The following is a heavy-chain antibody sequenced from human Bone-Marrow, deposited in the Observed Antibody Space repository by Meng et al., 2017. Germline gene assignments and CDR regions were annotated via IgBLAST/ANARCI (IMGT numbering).Heavy chain of an antibody. CDR1: GGSIRSYY. Sequence: ESLKISCTVSGGSIRSYYWSWIRQPAGKGLEWIGRIYTSGSTNYNPSLKNRVSMSVDTSKNQFSLKLSSVTAADTAVYYCARDSGTYWDDAFDIWGQGTMVTVSS. J-gene: IGHJ3*02. D-gene: IGHD1-26*01. CDR3: ARDSGTYWDDAFDI. V-gene: IGHV4-4*07. CDR2: IYTSGST.